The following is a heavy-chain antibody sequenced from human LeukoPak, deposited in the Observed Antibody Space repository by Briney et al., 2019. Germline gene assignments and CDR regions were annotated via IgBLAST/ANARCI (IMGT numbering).Heavy chain of an antibody. CDR3: ARGRQHIVVVTADRGWFDP. Sequence: SETLSLTCAVYGGSFSGYYWSWIRQPPGKGLEWIGEINHSGSTNYNPSLKSRVTISVDTSKNQSSLKLSSVTAADTAVYYCARGRQHIVVVTADRGWFDPWGQGTLVTVSS. V-gene: IGHV4-34*01. CDR2: INHSGST. D-gene: IGHD2-21*02. J-gene: IGHJ5*02. CDR1: GGSFSGYY.